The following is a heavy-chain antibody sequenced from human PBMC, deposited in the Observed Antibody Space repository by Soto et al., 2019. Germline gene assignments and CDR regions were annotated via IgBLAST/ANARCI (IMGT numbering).Heavy chain of an antibody. CDR1: GYTFNSYG. Sequence: ASVKVSFKASGYTFNSYGISWVRQAPGQGLEWMGWIRVYNGNTNYAQKLQGRVTMTTDTSTSTAYMEVRSLRSDDTAVYYCARGRVDIVATFDYWGQGTLVTVSS. V-gene: IGHV1-18*01. D-gene: IGHD5-12*01. CDR3: ARGRVDIVATFDY. CDR2: IRVYNGNT. J-gene: IGHJ4*02.